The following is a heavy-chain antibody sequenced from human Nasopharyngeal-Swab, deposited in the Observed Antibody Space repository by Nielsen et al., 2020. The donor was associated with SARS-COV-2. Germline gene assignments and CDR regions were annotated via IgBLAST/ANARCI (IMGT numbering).Heavy chain of an antibody. Sequence: GESLKISWAVSGFTFSNYWMTWVRQAPGKGLEWVANIKQDGSEKYYLDSVKGRFTISRDNAQNSLYLQMNSLRAEDTAVYYCARDPYTSPDYWGQGTLVTVSS. V-gene: IGHV3-7*01. CDR2: IKQDGSEK. J-gene: IGHJ4*02. CDR3: ARDPYTSPDY. CDR1: GFTFSNYW. D-gene: IGHD3-16*01.